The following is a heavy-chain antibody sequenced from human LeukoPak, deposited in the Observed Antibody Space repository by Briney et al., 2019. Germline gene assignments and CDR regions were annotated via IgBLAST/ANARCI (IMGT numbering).Heavy chain of an antibody. D-gene: IGHD1-26*01. CDR3: ATSAGGYPEY. J-gene: IGHJ4*02. CDR2: IYVGGST. Sequence: GGSLRLSCAASGLTFSSYTMNWVRQAPGKGLEWVSVIYVGGSTYYADSVKGRFTISRDNSKNTLYLQMNSLRAEDTAVYYCATSAGGYPEYWGQGTLVTVSS. CDR1: GLTFSSYT. V-gene: IGHV3-53*01.